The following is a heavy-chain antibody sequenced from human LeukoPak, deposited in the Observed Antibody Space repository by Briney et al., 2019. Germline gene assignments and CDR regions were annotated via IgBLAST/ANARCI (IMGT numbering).Heavy chain of an antibody. CDR3: ARDPAGSNAFDI. CDR2: ISPNSGGT. V-gene: IGHV1-2*02. J-gene: IGHJ3*02. D-gene: IGHD1/OR15-1a*01. CDR1: GYTFTGYY. Sequence: GASVKVSCKASGYTFTGYYMHWVRQAPGQGLEWMGWISPNSGGTNYAQKFQGRVTMTRDTPISTAYMELSRLRSDDTAVYYCARDPAGSNAFDIWGQGTMVTVSS.